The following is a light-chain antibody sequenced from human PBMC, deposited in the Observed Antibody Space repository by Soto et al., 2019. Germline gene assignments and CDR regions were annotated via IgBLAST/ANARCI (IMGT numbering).Light chain of an antibody. V-gene: IGKV3-20*01. CDR2: GAS. Sequence: DIVLTQSPGNLSLSPGERATLSCRASQTVRDGYLAWYRQKPGQAPRLFIYGASARATGIPDRFSGSGSGTDFTLTISGLEPEDCAVYYCQQYSVSMFTFSQGAKLEIK. CDR3: QQYSVSMFT. J-gene: IGKJ2*01. CDR1: QTVRDGY.